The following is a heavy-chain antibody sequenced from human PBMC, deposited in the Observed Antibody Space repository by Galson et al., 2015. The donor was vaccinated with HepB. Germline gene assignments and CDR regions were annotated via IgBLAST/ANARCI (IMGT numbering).Heavy chain of an antibody. V-gene: IGHV7-4-1*02. CDR1: GYTFTSYA. CDR2: INTNTGNP. CDR3: AYQGYSSSSEVIGFDP. D-gene: IGHD6-6*01. J-gene: IGHJ5*02. Sequence: SVKVSCKASGYTFTSYAMNWVRQAPGQGLEWMGWINTNTGNPTYAQGFTGRFVFSLDTSVSTAYLQISSLKAEDTAVYYCAYQGYSSSSEVIGFDPWGQGTLVTVSS.